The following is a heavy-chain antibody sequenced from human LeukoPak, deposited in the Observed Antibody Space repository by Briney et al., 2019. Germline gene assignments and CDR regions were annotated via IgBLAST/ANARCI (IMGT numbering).Heavy chain of an antibody. J-gene: IGHJ6*03. V-gene: IGHV1-2*02. CDR2: INPNSGGT. D-gene: IGHD1-26*01. Sequence: ASVNVSFTASGYTFTVYYMDWVRQAHGQGLEWMGWINPNSGGTNYAQKFQGRVTMTRDMSISTAYMELSRLRSDDTALYYCARDKMGATRDYYDYYMDVWGKGTTVTVSS. CDR1: GYTFTVYY. CDR3: ARDKMGATRDYYDYYMDV.